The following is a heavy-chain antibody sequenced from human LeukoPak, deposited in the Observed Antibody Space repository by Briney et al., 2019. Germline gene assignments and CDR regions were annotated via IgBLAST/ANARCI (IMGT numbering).Heavy chain of an antibody. Sequence: SETLSLTCAVSGGSFSGYYWSWIRQPPGKGLEWIWEIYHSGRTNYNPSLKSRVTISVDTSKNQFSLKLSSVTAADTAVYYCARGGIVATIRSVYYYGDFDYWGQGTLVTVSS. CDR1: GGSFSGYY. V-gene: IGHV4-34*01. J-gene: IGHJ4*02. CDR2: IYHSGRT. D-gene: IGHD5-12*01. CDR3: ARGGIVATIRSVYYYGDFDY.